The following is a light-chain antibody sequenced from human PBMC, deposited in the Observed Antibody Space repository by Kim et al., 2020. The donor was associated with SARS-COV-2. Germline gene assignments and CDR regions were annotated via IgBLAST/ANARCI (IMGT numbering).Light chain of an antibody. J-gene: IGLJ1*01. Sequence: GQTVTISCTGSSSDVGANHYVYWYQQRPGEAPKLIIFEDSERPSGVPDRFSGSKSGTTASLTVSGLQAEDEADYYCASYASTNIWVFGTGTKLTVL. CDR1: SSDVGANHY. CDR3: ASYASTNIWV. V-gene: IGLV2-8*01. CDR2: EDS.